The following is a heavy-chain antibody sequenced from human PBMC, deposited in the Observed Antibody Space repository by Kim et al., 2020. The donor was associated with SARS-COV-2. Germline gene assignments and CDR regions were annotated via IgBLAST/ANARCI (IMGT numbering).Heavy chain of an antibody. CDR1: GFTFSSYS. CDR2: ISSSSSYI. CDR3: AVTRRGSSGWYVRPEFDY. D-gene: IGHD6-19*01. V-gene: IGHV3-21*01. J-gene: IGHJ4*02. Sequence: GGSLRLSCAASGFTFSSYSMNWVRQAPGKGLEWVSSISSSSSYIYYADSVKGRFTISRDNAKNSLYLQMNSLRAEDTAVYYCAVTRRGSSGWYVRPEFDYWGQGTLVTVSS.